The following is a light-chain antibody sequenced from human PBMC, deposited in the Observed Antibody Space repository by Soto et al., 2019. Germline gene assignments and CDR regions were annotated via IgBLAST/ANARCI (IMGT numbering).Light chain of an antibody. CDR3: LQRSAYPWT. V-gene: IGKV1-17*03. CDR1: QGISNY. J-gene: IGKJ1*01. Sequence: DIQMTQSPSAMSSSVGDRVTISCRASQGISNYLAWFQQRPGQVPRRLVYAASSMPSGVPARFSGSGSGTEFTLTISSLEPEDFGIYYCLQRSAYPWTFGQGTKVEI. CDR2: AAS.